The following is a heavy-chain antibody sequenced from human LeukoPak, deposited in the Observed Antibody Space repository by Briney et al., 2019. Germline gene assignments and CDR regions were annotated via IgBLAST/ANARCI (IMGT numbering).Heavy chain of an antibody. CDR3: ASGNNWSSLDY. V-gene: IGHV3-30*03. CDR1: GFTFSSYG. J-gene: IGHJ4*02. Sequence: GGSLRLSCAASGFTFSSYGMHWVRQAPGKGLEWVAVISYDGSNKYYADSVKGRFTISRDNSKNTLYLQMNSLRSEDTAVYYCASGNNWSSLDYWGQGTLVTVSS. D-gene: IGHD1-1*01. CDR2: ISYDGSNK.